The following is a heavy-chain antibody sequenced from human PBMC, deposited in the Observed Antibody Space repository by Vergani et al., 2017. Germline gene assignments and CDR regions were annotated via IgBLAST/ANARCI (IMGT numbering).Heavy chain of an antibody. D-gene: IGHD2-2*02. V-gene: IGHV4-61*02. CDR3: ARDRVSPGYCXSTSCYTGAEYFQH. Sequence: QVQLQESGPGLVKPSQTLTLTCTVSGGSISSGSYYWSWIRQPAGKGLEWIGRIYTSGSTNYNPSLKSRVTMSVDTSKNQFSLKLSSVTAADTAVYYCARDRVSPGYCXSTSCYTGAEYFQHWGQGTLVTVSS. CDR2: IYTSGST. J-gene: IGHJ1*01. CDR1: GGSISSGSYY.